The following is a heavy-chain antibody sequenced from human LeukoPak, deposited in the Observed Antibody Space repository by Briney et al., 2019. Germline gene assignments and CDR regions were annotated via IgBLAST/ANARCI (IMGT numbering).Heavy chain of an antibody. D-gene: IGHD3-10*01. Sequence: GGSLRPSCAASGFTFSSYAMRWVRQAPGKGLEWGSGIRGRGGSTDYADSVKGRFTISRDNSKNTLYLQMNSLRAEDAAVYYCAKEGGSGTYYNEYYFDYWGQGTLVTVSS. CDR2: IRGRGGST. J-gene: IGHJ4*02. V-gene: IGHV3-23*01. CDR1: GFTFSSYA. CDR3: AKEGGSGTYYNEYYFDY.